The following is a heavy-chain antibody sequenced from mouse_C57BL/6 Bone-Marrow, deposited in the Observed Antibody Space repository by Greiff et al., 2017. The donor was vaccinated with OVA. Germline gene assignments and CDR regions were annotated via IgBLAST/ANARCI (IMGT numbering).Heavy chain of an antibody. V-gene: IGHV1-15*01. Sequence: QVQLQQSGAELVRPGASVTLSCKASGYTFTDYEMHWVKQTPVHGLEWIGAIDPETGGTAYNQKFKGKAILTADKSSSTAYMELRSLTSEDSAVDYCTRPTMGRAWFAYWGQGTLVTVSA. CDR2: IDPETGGT. CDR3: TRPTMGRAWFAY. D-gene: IGHD1-1*02. J-gene: IGHJ3*01. CDR1: GYTFTDYE.